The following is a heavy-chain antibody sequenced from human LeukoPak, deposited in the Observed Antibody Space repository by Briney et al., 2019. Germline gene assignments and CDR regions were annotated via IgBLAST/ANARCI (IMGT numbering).Heavy chain of an antibody. CDR1: GFIFDDYA. CDR3: AKDLRYSGHVFDY. D-gene: IGHD5-12*01. CDR2: ISWSSGRM. V-gene: IGHV3-9*01. J-gene: IGHJ4*02. Sequence: GRSLRLSCAASGFIFDDYAMHWVRQVPGKGLEWFSGISWSSGRMDYADSVKGRFTISRDNAKNSLYLQMNGLRPEDAALYYCAKDLRYSGHVFDYWGQGTLVTVSS.